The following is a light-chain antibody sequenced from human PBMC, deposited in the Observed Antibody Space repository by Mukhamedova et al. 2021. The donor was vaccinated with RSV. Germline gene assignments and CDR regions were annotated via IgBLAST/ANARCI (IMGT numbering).Light chain of an antibody. CDR2: AAS. CDR3: LQHNNYPPIT. Sequence: WYQRRVHGKAPKRLIYAASSLQGGVPSRFSSSGSGTEFTLTISSLQPEDFATYYCLQHNNYPPITFGQGTRLEIK. J-gene: IGKJ5*01. V-gene: IGKV1-17*01.